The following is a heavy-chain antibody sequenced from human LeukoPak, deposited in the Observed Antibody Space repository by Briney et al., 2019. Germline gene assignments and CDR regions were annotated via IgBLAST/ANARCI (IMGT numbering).Heavy chain of an antibody. CDR2: LYTAGTT. J-gene: IGHJ4*02. V-gene: IGHV3-66*01. Sequence: GGSLRLSCAASGFTVSTFYMSWVRQAPGKGLEWVSVLYTAGTTYYADSVQGRFTISRDNSKNTLFLQMDNLRADDTATYYCARSGPSVLWSKSFDYWGQGALVTVSS. CDR3: ARSGPSVLWSKSFDY. CDR1: GFTVSTFY. D-gene: IGHD3-10*01.